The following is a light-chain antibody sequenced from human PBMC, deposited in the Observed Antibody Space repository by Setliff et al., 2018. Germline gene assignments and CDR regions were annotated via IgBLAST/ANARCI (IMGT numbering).Light chain of an antibody. CDR3: SSYAGNYSYV. V-gene: IGLV2-8*01. J-gene: IGLJ1*01. CDR1: SRDVGGFNF. CDR2: EVS. Sequence: QSALTQPPSASGSPGQSVAISCTGTSRDVGGFNFVSWYQQHPGKAPKLIIYEVSKRPSGVPDRFSGSKSGNTASLTVSGLQAEDEADYYCSSYAGNYSYVFGSGTKVTVL.